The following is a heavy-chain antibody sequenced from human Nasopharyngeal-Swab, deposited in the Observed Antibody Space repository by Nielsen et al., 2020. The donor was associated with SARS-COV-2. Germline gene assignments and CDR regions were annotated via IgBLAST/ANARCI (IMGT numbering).Heavy chain of an antibody. CDR1: GGTFSSYA. Sequence: KISCKASGGTFSSYAISWVRQAPGQGLEWMGGIIPIFGTANYAQKFQGRVTITADESTSTAYMELSSLRSEDTAVYYCARDYGPDDFWSGSGMDVWGQGTTVTVSS. CDR2: IIPIFGTA. V-gene: IGHV1-69*01. J-gene: IGHJ6*02. CDR3: ARDYGPDDFWSGSGMDV. D-gene: IGHD3-3*01.